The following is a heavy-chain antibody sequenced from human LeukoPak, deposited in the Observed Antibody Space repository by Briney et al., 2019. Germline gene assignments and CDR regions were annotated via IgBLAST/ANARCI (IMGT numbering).Heavy chain of an antibody. Sequence: GGSLRLSCAASEFTFSNYAMNWVRQAPGKELEWVSAISGSGGSTYYADSVKGRFTISRDNSKNTLYLQMNSLRAEDTAVYYCAKRLAYSSSWYYFDYWGQGTLVTVS. V-gene: IGHV3-23*01. CDR3: AKRLAYSSSWYYFDY. J-gene: IGHJ4*02. D-gene: IGHD6-13*01. CDR2: ISGSGGST. CDR1: EFTFSNYA.